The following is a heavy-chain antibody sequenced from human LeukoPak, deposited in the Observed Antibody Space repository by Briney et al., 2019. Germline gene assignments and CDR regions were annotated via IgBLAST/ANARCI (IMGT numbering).Heavy chain of an antibody. V-gene: IGHV3-23*01. CDR3: ARGSSYGFSMGY. CDR2: VSGSGGST. J-gene: IGHJ4*02. D-gene: IGHD5-18*01. Sequence: GGSLRLSCAASGFTFSSYAMHWVRQAPGKGLEWVSAVSGSGGSTYYADSVKGRFTISRDNSKNTLYLQMNSLRAEDTAVYYCARGSSYGFSMGYWGQGALVIVSS. CDR1: GFTFSSYA.